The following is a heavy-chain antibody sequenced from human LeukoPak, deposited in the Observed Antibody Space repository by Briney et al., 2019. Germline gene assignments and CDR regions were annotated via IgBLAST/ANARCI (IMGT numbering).Heavy chain of an antibody. J-gene: IGHJ6*03. V-gene: IGHV4-59*01. CDR3: AREVGSLTTLGGYYYRYYMDA. Sequence: SQTLSLTCTVSSGSISTCYWSWIRQPPEKGLEWNGYIDYSASTNYNPSLKTRVTISVDTPKNQFSLNLRSVTAADTAVYYCAREVGSLTTLGGYYYRYYMDAWGTGTTVTVSS. CDR2: IDYSAST. CDR1: SGSISTCY. D-gene: IGHD4-23*01.